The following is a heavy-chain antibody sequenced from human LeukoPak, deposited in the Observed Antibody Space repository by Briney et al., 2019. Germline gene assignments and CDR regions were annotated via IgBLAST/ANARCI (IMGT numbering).Heavy chain of an antibody. CDR1: GFTFSSYA. V-gene: IGHV3-23*01. J-gene: IGHJ5*02. CDR3: ARDQDEYQLLHDNNWFDP. CDR2: ISGSGGST. D-gene: IGHD2-2*01. Sequence: PGGSLRLSCAASGFTFSSYAMSWVRQAPGKGLEWVSAISGSGGSTYYADSVKGRFTISRDNSKNTLYLQMNSLRAEDTAVYYCARDQDEYQLLHDNNWFDPWGQGTLVTVSS.